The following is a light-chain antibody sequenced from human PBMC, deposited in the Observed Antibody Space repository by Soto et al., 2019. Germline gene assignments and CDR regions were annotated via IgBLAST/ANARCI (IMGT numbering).Light chain of an antibody. J-gene: IGKJ1*01. CDR1: QSVSSS. CDR3: QQRSNWPPT. V-gene: IGKV3-15*01. Sequence: IVMTPSPAPLSVSPGETAPLSCRASQSVSSSLAWYQQTPGRAPRLLIYGASTRATGIPTRFSGSGSGTDFTLTISSLEPEDFAVYYCQQRSNWPPTFGQGTKVDIK. CDR2: GAS.